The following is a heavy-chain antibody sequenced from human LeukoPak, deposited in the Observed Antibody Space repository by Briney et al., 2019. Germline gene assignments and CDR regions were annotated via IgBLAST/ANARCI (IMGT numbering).Heavy chain of an antibody. CDR2: IYYSGST. CDR1: GGSISSYY. V-gene: IGHV4-59*01. Sequence: SETLSLTCTVSGGSISSYYWSWIRQPPGKGLEWIGYIYYSGSTNYNPSLKSRVTISVDTSKNQFSLKLSSVTAADTAVYYCARNTVGATPYYYYYMDVWGKGTTVTISS. CDR3: ARNTVGATPYYYYYMDV. J-gene: IGHJ6*03. D-gene: IGHD1-26*01.